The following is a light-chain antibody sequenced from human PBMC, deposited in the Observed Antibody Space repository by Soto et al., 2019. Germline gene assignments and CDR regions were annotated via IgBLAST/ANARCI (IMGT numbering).Light chain of an antibody. Sequence: EIQLTQAPATLSLSPGERATLSYRARQSVSGNYLAWYQQKPGQAPRLVIYDASSRATGIPDRFSGSGSGTDFTLTISRLEPEDFAVYFCYQYDSSPWTFGQGTKVDIK. CDR2: DAS. CDR3: YQYDSSPWT. V-gene: IGKV3-20*01. CDR1: QSVSGNY. J-gene: IGKJ1*01.